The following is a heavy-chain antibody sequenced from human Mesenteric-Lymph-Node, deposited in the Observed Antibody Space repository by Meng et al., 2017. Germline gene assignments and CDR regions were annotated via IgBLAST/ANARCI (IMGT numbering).Heavy chain of an antibody. CDR2: IYYTGSP. Sequence: SETLSLTCAVSGDSISSYYSSWIRQPPGKGLEYIGYIYYTGSPNYNTSLKSRVTISVDKSKTQFSLRLSSVTAADTAVYYCARDRRYYDALTGYFYYALDAWGQGTTVTVSS. D-gene: IGHD3-9*01. CDR1: GDSISSYY. V-gene: IGHV4-59*01. J-gene: IGHJ6*02. CDR3: ARDRRYYDALTGYFYYALDA.